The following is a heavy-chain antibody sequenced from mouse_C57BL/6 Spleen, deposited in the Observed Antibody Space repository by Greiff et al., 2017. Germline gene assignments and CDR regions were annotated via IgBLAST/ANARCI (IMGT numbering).Heavy chain of an antibody. D-gene: IGHD1-1*01. V-gene: IGHV1-69*01. Sequence: VQLQQPGAELVMPGASVKLSCKASGYTFTSYWMHWVKQRPGPGLEWIGEIDPSDSYTNYNQKFKGKSTLTVDKSSSTAYMQLSSLTSEDSAVYYCARHTTVVEGYFDVWGTGTTVTVSS. CDR3: ARHTTVVEGYFDV. CDR1: GYTFTSYW. J-gene: IGHJ1*03. CDR2: IDPSDSYT.